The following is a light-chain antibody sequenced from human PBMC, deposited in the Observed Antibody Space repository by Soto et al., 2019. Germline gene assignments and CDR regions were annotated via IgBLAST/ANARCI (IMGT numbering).Light chain of an antibody. Sequence: MTQSPDTLSVSPGDRVTLSCRASHSVGTNLAWYQKKPGQAPRLLLYGASTRATDVPVRFSGSGSGTYFTLTISSLQYEDFAIYYCQQYNNWPTWTFGPGTRVEI. CDR1: HSVGTN. J-gene: IGKJ1*01. CDR3: QQYNNWPTWT. V-gene: IGKV3-15*01. CDR2: GAS.